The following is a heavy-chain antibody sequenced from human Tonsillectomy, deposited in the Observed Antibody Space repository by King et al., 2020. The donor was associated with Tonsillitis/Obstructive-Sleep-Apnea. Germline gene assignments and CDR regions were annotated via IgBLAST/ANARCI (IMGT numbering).Heavy chain of an antibody. CDR2: INHSGST. J-gene: IGHJ3*02. CDR1: GGSFSGYY. Sequence: VQLQQWGAGLLKPSETPSLTCAVYGGSFSGYYWSWIRQPPGKGLEWIGEINHSGSTNYNPSLKSRVTISVDTSKNQFSLKLSSVTAADTAVYYCARPPSYCSSTSCYRAFDIWGQGTMVTVSS. CDR3: ARPPSYCSSTSCYRAFDI. V-gene: IGHV4-34*01. D-gene: IGHD2-2*01.